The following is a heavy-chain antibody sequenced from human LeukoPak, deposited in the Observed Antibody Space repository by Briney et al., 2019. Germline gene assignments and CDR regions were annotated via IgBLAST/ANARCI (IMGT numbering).Heavy chain of an antibody. CDR2: FYYSGST. V-gene: IGHV4-61*01. J-gene: IGHJ4*02. CDR1: GGSISSCSYY. Sequence: SETLSLTCTVSGGSISSCSYYWVRHRQPPGQGLVWYGYFYYSGSTNYNPSLKSRVTISVDPSKNQFSLKLSSVTAADTAVYYCARGLDSSGWYVGYSGQGALVT. D-gene: IGHD6-19*01. CDR3: ARGLDSSGWYVGY.